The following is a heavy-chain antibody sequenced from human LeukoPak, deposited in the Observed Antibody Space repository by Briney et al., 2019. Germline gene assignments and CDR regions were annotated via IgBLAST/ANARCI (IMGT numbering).Heavy chain of an antibody. V-gene: IGHV4-39*07. CDR1: GASISSTSYY. Sequence: SETLSLTCTVSGASISSTSYYWGWLRQPPGKGLEWIAGSTYPNPSLKSRVAISIDTSNNQFSLKLSSLTAADTAVYFCARMHTSGYFDYWGQGTLVTVSS. CDR2: GST. D-gene: IGHD3-22*01. CDR3: ARMHTSGYFDY. J-gene: IGHJ4*02.